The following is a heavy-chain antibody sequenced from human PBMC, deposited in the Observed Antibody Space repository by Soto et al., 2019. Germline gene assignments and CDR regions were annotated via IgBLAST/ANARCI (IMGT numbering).Heavy chain of an antibody. J-gene: IGHJ4*02. CDR1: GGSISSSADY. V-gene: IGHV4-39*01. CDR3: ARLFSGYDSPHFDY. CDR2: VHSSGSN. D-gene: IGHD5-12*01. Sequence: SETLSLTCSVSGGSISSSADYGGWIRQPPGKGLEWIGSVHSSGSNYYNPSLKSRVTISVDTSRNHFSLKLSPVTAADTAVFYCARLFSGYDSPHFDYWGQGTLVTVSS.